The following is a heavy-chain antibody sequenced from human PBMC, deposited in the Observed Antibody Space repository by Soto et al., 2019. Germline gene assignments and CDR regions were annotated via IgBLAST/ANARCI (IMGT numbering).Heavy chain of an antibody. CDR1: GGSFSGYY. J-gene: IGHJ6*02. Sequence: SETLSLTCTVYGGSFSGYYWSWIRQPPGKGLEWIGEINHSGSTNYNPSLKSRVTISVDTSKNQFSLKLSSVTAADTAVYYCARGRGICGVVMDYYYYGMDVWGQGTTVTVSS. CDR2: INHSGST. D-gene: IGHD3-3*01. V-gene: IGHV4-34*01. CDR3: ARGRGICGVVMDYYYYGMDV.